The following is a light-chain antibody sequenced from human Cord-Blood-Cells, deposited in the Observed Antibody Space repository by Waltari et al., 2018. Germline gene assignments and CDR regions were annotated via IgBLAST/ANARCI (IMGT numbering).Light chain of an antibody. CDR2: AAS. J-gene: IGKJ5*01. CDR3: QQYYSYPIT. CDR1: QGISSY. V-gene: IGKV1-8*01. Sequence: AIRMTQSPSSFSASTGDRVTITCRASQGISSYLACYQQQPGKAPKLLIYAASTLQSGVPSMFSGSGSGTDFTLTISCLQSEDFATYYCQQYYSYPITFGQGTRLEIK.